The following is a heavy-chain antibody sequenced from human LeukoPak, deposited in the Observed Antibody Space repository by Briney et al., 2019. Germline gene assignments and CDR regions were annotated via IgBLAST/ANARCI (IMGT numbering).Heavy chain of an antibody. CDR3: ARGSSSSTEFDY. J-gene: IGHJ4*02. V-gene: IGHV4-4*07. CDR2: IYSSGST. CDR1: GGSISSYY. Sequence: SETLSLTCTVSGGSISSYYWSWIRQPAGKGLGWIGRIYSSGSTNYSPSLQSRVTISVDKSKNQFSLKVSSVTAADTAVYYCARGSSSSTEFDYWGQGTLVTVSS. D-gene: IGHD6-13*01.